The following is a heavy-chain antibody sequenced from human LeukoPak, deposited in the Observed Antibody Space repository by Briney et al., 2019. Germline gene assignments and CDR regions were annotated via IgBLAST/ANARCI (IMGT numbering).Heavy chain of an antibody. CDR3: ARQYGQPFDY. J-gene: IGHJ4*02. D-gene: IGHD4-17*01. V-gene: IGHV5-51*01. Sequence: LGESLKISCKGSGYTFSSSWIGWVRQMPGKGLEWMGIIYPGDSDTRYSPSFEGQVIISADKPINTAYLQWSSLKATDTGMYFCARQYGQPFDYWGQGTLVTVSS. CDR2: IYPGDSDT. CDR1: GYTFSSSW.